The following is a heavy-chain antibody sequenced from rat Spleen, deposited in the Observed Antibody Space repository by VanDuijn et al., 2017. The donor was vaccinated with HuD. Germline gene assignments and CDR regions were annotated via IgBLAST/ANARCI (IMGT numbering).Heavy chain of an antibody. CDR2: ISYDGSST. CDR1: GFTFSDYN. Sequence: EVQLVESGGGLVQPGRSLKLSCAASGFTFSDYNMAWVRQAPTKGLEWVASISYDGSSTYYRDSVKGRFTISRDNAKSTLYLQMDSLRSEDTATYYCTTERGYTTDYYYSYYFDYWGQGVMVTVSS. D-gene: IGHD1-6*01. V-gene: IGHV5-20*01. CDR3: TTERGYTTDYYYSYYFDY. J-gene: IGHJ2*01.